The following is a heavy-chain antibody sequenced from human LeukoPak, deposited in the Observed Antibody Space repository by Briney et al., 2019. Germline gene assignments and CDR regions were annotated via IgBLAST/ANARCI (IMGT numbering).Heavy chain of an antibody. D-gene: IGHD3-10*01. V-gene: IGHV1-18*01. J-gene: IGHJ6*03. CDR3: ARYYGSGMGYYMDV. CDR1: VYTFTIYG. CDR2: ISAYNGKT. Sequence: ASVTVSFTASVYTFTIYGISWVRQAPGRGGEGRGWISAYNGKTNYAQKLQGRVTMTTDTSPSTAYMELRSLRSDDTAVYYCARYYGSGMGYYMDVWGKGTTVTVSS.